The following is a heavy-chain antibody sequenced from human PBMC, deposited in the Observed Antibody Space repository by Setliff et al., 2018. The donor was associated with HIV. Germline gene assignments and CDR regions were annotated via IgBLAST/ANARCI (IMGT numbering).Heavy chain of an antibody. V-gene: IGHV1-3*01. Sequence: ASVKVSCKASGFTFTTYAVHWVRQAPGQRPEWMGWINAANGKTRYPQRFEARVTITMDTGASTAYMELNSLRSEESAVYYCARGVIRGVISQGGLDYWGPGTLVTVSS. D-gene: IGHD3-10*01. CDR1: GFTFTTYA. CDR2: INAANGKT. J-gene: IGHJ4*02. CDR3: ARGVIRGVISQGGLDY.